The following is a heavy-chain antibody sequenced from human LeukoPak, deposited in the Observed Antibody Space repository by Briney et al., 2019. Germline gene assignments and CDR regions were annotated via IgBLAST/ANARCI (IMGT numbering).Heavy chain of an antibody. CDR3: ARWEAVVPADMYAFDI. J-gene: IGHJ3*02. CDR2: IYYRGNT. CDR1: GGSISSYY. V-gene: IGHV4-59*01. Sequence: SETLSLTCTVSGGSISSYYWSWIRQPPGKGLEWIGYIYYRGNTNYNPSLKSRVTISVDTSKNQLSLTLSSVTAADTAVYYCARWEAVVPADMYAFDIWGQGTMVTVSS. D-gene: IGHD2-2*01.